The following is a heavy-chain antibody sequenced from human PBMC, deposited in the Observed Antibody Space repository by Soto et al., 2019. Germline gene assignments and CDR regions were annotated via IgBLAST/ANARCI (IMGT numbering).Heavy chain of an antibody. Sequence: LSLTCAVYGGSFSGYYWSWIRQPPGKGLEWIGEINHSGSTNYNPSLKSRVTISVDTSKNQFSLKLSSVTAADTAVYYCARTVYYYYGMDVWGQGTTVTVSS. J-gene: IGHJ6*02. CDR2: INHSGST. CDR3: ARTVYYYYGMDV. D-gene: IGHD4-17*01. CDR1: GGSFSGYY. V-gene: IGHV4-34*01.